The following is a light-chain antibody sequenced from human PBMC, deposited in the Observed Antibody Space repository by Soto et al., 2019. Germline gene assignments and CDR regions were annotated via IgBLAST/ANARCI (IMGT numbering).Light chain of an antibody. CDR1: QRVSSSY. CDR2: GAS. CDR3: QRYGSSPPFT. V-gene: IGKV3-20*01. J-gene: IGKJ2*01. Sequence: EIVLTQSPGTLSLSPGERANISCRASQRVSSSYLAWYQQKPGQAPRLLIYGASSRATGIPDRFSGSRSGTDFTLTISRLEPEDFAVYFCQRYGSSPPFTFGQGTKVDIK.